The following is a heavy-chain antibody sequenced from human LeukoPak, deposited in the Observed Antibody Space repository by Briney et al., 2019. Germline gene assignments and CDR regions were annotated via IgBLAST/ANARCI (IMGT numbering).Heavy chain of an antibody. CDR3: ARGNLDLYDYVWGSYPDCFDP. CDR1: GGTFSSYA. Sequence: SVKVSCKASGGTFSSYAIIWVRQAPGQGLEWMGGIIPIFGTANYAHTFQGRVAITADKATTTAYLELSSLRSEDTAVYYCARGNLDLYDYVWGSYPDCFDPWGQGALVTVSS. D-gene: IGHD3-16*02. V-gene: IGHV1-69*06. CDR2: IIPIFGTA. J-gene: IGHJ5*02.